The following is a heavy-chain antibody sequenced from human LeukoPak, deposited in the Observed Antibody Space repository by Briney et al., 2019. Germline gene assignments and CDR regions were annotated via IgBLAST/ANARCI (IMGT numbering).Heavy chain of an antibody. D-gene: IGHD1-26*01. CDR3: ARDRANSGSYYWDY. Sequence: GGSLRLSCAASGSTFSSYSMNWVRQAPGKGLEWVSYISSSSSTIYYADSVKGRFTISRDNAKNSLYLQMNSLRDEDTAVYYCARDRANSGSYYWDYWGQGTLVTVSS. J-gene: IGHJ4*02. CDR2: ISSSSSTI. V-gene: IGHV3-48*02. CDR1: GSTFSSYS.